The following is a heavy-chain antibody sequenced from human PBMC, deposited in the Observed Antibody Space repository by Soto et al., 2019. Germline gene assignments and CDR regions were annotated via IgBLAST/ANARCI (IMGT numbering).Heavy chain of an antibody. V-gene: IGHV4-34*01. CDR2: ADHRGST. D-gene: IGHD1-7*01. CDR3: ARYEYGNSLYGVDV. Sequence: PSETLSLTCVVSGESFSGYYWSWIRQTPGMGLEWIGEADHRGSTTYNPSLKNRASISIDSSKNLFSLELTSVTAADTALYFCARYEYGNSLYGVDVWGQGTRVTVSS. J-gene: IGHJ6*02. CDR1: GESFSGYY.